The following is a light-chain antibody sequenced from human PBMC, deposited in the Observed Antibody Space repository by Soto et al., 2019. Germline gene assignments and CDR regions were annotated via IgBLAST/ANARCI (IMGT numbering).Light chain of an antibody. CDR3: QQYNSHSFYT. Sequence: DIQMTQFPSTLSASVGDAVTITCRASQSIQSFLAWYQQKPGKAPKLLIYLASRLESGVPSRFSGSGSGTEFTLTISSLQPDDFAIYFCQQYNSHSFYTFGQGTMLEVK. CDR1: QSIQSF. CDR2: LAS. V-gene: IGKV1-5*03. J-gene: IGKJ2*01.